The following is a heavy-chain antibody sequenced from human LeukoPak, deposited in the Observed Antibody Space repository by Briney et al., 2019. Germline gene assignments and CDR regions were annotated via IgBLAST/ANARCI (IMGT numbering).Heavy chain of an antibody. CDR3: GRRRDGYNTQDY. V-gene: IGHV4-31*03. CDR2: IYYSGST. Sequence: SETLSLTCTVSGGSISSGGYYWSWIRQHPGKGLEWIGYIYYSGSTYYNPSLKSRVTISVDTSKNQFSLKLSSVTAADTAVYYCGRRRDGYNTQDYWGKGTLVTVSS. CDR1: GGSISSGGYY. J-gene: IGHJ4*02. D-gene: IGHD5-24*01.